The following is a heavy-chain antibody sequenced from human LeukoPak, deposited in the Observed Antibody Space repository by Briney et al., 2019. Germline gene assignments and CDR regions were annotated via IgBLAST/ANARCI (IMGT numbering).Heavy chain of an antibody. D-gene: IGHD6-19*01. CDR3: AGTGYSSGWYGSGLNYYYYYMDV. CDR2: ISSSGSTI. CDR1: GFTFSSYE. J-gene: IGHJ6*03. Sequence: GGSLRLSCAASGFTFSSYEMNWVRQAPGKGLEWVSYISSSGSTIYYADSVKGRFTISRDNAKNSLYLQMNSLRAEDTAVYYCAGTGYSSGWYGSGLNYYYYYMDVWGKGTTVTVSS. V-gene: IGHV3-48*03.